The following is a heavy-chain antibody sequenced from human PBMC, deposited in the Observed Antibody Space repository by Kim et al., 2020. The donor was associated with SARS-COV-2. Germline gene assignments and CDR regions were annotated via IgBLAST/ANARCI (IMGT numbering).Heavy chain of an antibody. CDR1: GFTFSSYW. CDR3: ARDGRSSSWYGGIRGYYYGMDV. CDR2: IKQDGSEK. Sequence: GGSLRLSCAASGFTFSSYWMSWVRQAPGKGLEWVANIKQDGSEKYYVDSVKGRFTISRDNAKNSLYLQMNSLRAEDTAVYYCARDGRSSSWYGGIRGYYYGMDVWGQGTTVTVSS. D-gene: IGHD6-13*01. V-gene: IGHV3-7*01. J-gene: IGHJ6*02.